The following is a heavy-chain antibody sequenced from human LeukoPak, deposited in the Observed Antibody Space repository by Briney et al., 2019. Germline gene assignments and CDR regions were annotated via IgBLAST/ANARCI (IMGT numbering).Heavy chain of an antibody. J-gene: IGHJ3*02. Sequence: PSETLPLTCTVSGGSISSSSYYWGWIRQPPGKGLEWIGSIYYSGSTYYNPSLKSRVTISVDTSKNQFSLKLSSVTAADTAVYYCARVSVEMATMQAFDIWGQGTMVTVSS. CDR2: IYYSGST. CDR1: GGSISSSSYY. V-gene: IGHV4-39*07. D-gene: IGHD5-24*01. CDR3: ARVSVEMATMQAFDI.